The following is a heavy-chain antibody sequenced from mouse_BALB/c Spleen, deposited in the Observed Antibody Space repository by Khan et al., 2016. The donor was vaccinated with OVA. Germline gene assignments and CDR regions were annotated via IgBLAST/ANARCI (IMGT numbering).Heavy chain of an antibody. CDR3: SSHLTGSFAY. D-gene: IGHD4-1*01. V-gene: IGHV5-6*01. CDR1: GFSFSSYS. CDR2: ISSGGDYT. J-gene: IGHJ3*01. Sequence: EVQLVESGGDLVKPGGSLKLSCAASGFSFSSYSMSWVRQTPDKRLEWVATISSGGDYTYYPDIVKGRFTISRDNAKNTLYLQMSCLMSEDTAMYYCSSHLTGSFAYWGQGTLVTVSA.